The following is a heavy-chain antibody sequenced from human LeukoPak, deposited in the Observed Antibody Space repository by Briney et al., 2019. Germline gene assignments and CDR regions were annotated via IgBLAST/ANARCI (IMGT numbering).Heavy chain of an antibody. V-gene: IGHV1-2*02. Sequence: ASVKASCKASGYTFTGYYMHWVRQAPGQGLEWMGWINPNSGGTNYAQKFQGRVTTTRDTSTSTAYMELSGLRADDTAVYYCARVAYCTKGVCMNFDYWGQGTLVTVSS. CDR1: GYTFTGYY. CDR2: INPNSGGT. J-gene: IGHJ4*02. CDR3: ARVAYCTKGVCMNFDY. D-gene: IGHD2-8*01.